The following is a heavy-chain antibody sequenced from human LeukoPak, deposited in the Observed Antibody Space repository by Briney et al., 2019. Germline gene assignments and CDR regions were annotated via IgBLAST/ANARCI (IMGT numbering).Heavy chain of an antibody. V-gene: IGHV1-2*02. Sequence: ASVKVSCKASGYTFTGYYMHWVRQAPGQGLEWMGWINPNSGGTNYAQKFRGRVTMTRDTSISTAYMELSRLRSDDTAVYYCARGRSIAARPRGLNWGQGTLVTVSS. D-gene: IGHD6-6*01. J-gene: IGHJ4*02. CDR1: GYTFTGYY. CDR2: INPNSGGT. CDR3: ARGRSIAARPRGLN.